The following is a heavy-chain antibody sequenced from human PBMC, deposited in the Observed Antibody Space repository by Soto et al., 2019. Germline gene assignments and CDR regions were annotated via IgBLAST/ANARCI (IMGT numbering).Heavy chain of an antibody. D-gene: IGHD6-13*01. CDR2: IYWNDDK. CDR1: GFSLSTSGVG. Sequence: SGPTLVNPTQTLTLTCTFSGFSLSTSGVGVGWIREPPGKALEWLALIYWNDDKRYSPSLKSRLTITGDTSKNQVVLTMTNMDPLDTATYYCPHTGPNLFYSRFDYLGQGAVVTVSS. J-gene: IGHJ4*02. CDR3: PHTGPNLFYSRFDY. V-gene: IGHV2-5*01.